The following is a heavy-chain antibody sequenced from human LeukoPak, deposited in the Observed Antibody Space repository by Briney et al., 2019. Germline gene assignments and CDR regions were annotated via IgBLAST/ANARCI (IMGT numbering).Heavy chain of an antibody. CDR3: ARQGYSSSWYTGADY. CDR2: IYHSGST. D-gene: IGHD6-13*01. Sequence: SETLSLTCTVSGGSISSGGYYWSWIRQPPGKGLEWIGYIYHSGSTYYNPSLKSRVTISVDRSKNQFSLKLSSVTAADTAVYYCARQGYSSSWYTGADYWGQGTLVTVSS. CDR1: GGSISSGGYY. J-gene: IGHJ4*02. V-gene: IGHV4-30-2*01.